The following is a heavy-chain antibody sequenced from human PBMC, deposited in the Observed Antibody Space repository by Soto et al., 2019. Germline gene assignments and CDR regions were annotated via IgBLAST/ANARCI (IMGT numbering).Heavy chain of an antibody. V-gene: IGHV3-15*01. CDR2: MKRKTDGGRT. J-gene: IGHJ6*02. Sequence: GGTRRRSCAACGCTLSNGWMSCVRQAPGQGLKWVGRMKRKTDGGRTDYAAPGKGRFTISRDDSKHTLYLQMNSLKTEDTADYHCPTGLARGAGLRYCYYGRDVLGQGTTVTIYS. CDR3: PTGLARGAGLRYCYYGRDV. D-gene: IGHD3-10*01. CDR1: GCTLSNGW.